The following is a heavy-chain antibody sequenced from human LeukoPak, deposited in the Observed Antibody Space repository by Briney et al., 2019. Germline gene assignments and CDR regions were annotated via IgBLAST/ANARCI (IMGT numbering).Heavy chain of an antibody. Sequence: GGSLRLSCAPSAVTFSSYWMLWLRQAPGKGLVWVSRIYIDGGTTTYADSVKGRFTISRDNTKNTLYLQMNNLRAEDTAVYYCARDGRGDYPKFDYWGQGALVTVSS. CDR1: AVTFSSYW. J-gene: IGHJ4*02. V-gene: IGHV3-74*01. CDR2: IYIDGGTT. CDR3: ARDGRGDYPKFDY. D-gene: IGHD4-17*01.